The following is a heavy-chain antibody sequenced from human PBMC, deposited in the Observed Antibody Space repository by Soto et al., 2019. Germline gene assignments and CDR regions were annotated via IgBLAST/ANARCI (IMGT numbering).Heavy chain of an antibody. J-gene: IGHJ3*02. CDR3: ARGRYYYDSSGSFSFDI. CDR1: GGTFSSYA. V-gene: IGHV1-69*13. CDR2: IIPIFGTA. D-gene: IGHD3-22*01. Sequence: GASVKVSCKASGGTFSSYAISWVRQAPGQGLEWMGGIIPIFGTANYAQKFQGRVTITADESTSTAYMELSSLRSEDTAVYYCARGRYYYDSSGSFSFDIWGQGTMVTVS.